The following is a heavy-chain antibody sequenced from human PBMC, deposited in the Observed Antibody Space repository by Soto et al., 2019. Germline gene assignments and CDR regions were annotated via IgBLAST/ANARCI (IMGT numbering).Heavy chain of an antibody. CDR2: INHSGST. CDR1: GGSFSGYY. V-gene: IGHV4-34*01. J-gene: IGHJ4*02. Sequence: SETLSLTCAVYGGSFSGYYWSWIRQPPGKGLEWIGEINHSGSTNYNPSLKSRVTISVDTSKNQFSLKLSSVTAADTAVYYCARWVATLHSDYFDYWGQGTLVPVSS. D-gene: IGHD5-12*01. CDR3: ARWVATLHSDYFDY.